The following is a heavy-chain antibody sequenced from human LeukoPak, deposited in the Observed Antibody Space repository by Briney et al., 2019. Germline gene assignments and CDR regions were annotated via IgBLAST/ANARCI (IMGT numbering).Heavy chain of an antibody. D-gene: IGHD4-17*01. J-gene: IGHJ3*02. CDR2: IKSKTDGGTT. Sequence: GGSLRLSCAASGFTFSRFWMNWVRQAPGKGLEGVGRIKSKTDGGTTDYAAPVKGRFTSSRDDSKNTLYLKMNSLKTEDTAVYYCTADYGDYVFDAFDIWGQGTMVTVSS. V-gene: IGHV3-15*01. CDR3: TADYGDYVFDAFDI. CDR1: GFTFSRFW.